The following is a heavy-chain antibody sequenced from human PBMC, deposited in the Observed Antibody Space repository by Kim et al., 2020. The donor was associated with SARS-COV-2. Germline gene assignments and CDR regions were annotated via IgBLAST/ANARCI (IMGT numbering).Heavy chain of an antibody. CDR1: GGSISSGGYY. Sequence: SETLSLTCTVSGGSISSGGYYWSWIRQHPGKGLEWIGYIYSSGRTYYNPSLKCRVTISVDTSKNQFSLKLSSVTAADTAVYYCTRDQYGAGNYYYGMDVWGQGTTVTISS. V-gene: IGHV4-31*03. J-gene: IGHJ6*02. CDR2: IYSSGRT. CDR3: TRDQYGAGNYYYGMDV. D-gene: IGHD1-1*01.